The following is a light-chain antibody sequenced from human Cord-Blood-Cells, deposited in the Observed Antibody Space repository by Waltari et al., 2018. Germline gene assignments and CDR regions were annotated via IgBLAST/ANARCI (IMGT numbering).Light chain of an antibody. V-gene: IGKV3-15*01. J-gene: IGKJ4*01. CDR2: GAS. CDR3: QQYNNWPPLT. CDR1: QSVSSN. Sequence: EIVITQSPATLSVSPGERATISCRASQSVSSNLAWYQQKPGKAPRLLIYGASTRATGIPARFSGSGSGTEFTLTISSLQSEDFAVYYCQQYNNWPPLTFGGGTKVEIK.